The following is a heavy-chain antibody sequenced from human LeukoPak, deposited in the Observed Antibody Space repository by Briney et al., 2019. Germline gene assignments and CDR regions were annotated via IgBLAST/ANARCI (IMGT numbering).Heavy chain of an antibody. CDR3: LGEWHGAFDX. CDR2: MNPNSGNT. D-gene: IGHD3-10*01. V-gene: IGHV1-8*01. J-gene: IGHJ3*02. Sequence: RXXTGQGLEWMGWMNPNSGNTGYAQKFQGRVTMTRNTSISTAYMELSSLRSEDTAVYYCLGEWHGAFDXXGQXT.